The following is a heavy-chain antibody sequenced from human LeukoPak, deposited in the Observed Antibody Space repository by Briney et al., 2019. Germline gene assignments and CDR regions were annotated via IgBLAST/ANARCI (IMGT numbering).Heavy chain of an antibody. CDR2: ISYDGSNK. CDR1: GFSFSSYW. CDR3: ARDSAAMARHYFDY. D-gene: IGHD5-18*01. Sequence: GGSLRLSCAASGFSFSSYWMSWVRQAPGKGLEWVAVISYDGSNKYYADSVKGRFTISRDNSKNTLYLQMNSLRAEDTAVYYCARDSAAMARHYFDYWGQGTLVTVSS. V-gene: IGHV3-30*03. J-gene: IGHJ4*02.